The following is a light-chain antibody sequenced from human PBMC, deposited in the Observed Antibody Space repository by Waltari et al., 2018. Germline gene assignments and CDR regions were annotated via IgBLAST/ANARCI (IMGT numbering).Light chain of an antibody. V-gene: IGKV3-11*01. J-gene: IGKJ4*01. CDR3: QQGVILPLT. CDR1: DSVSNY. CDR2: DTS. Sequence: ELVLTQSPVTLSLAAGDRATLSCRASDSVSNYLAWYQQKPGQSPPLLIYDTSKRATGIPGRFSGSGYGTDFTLTINNLEAEDFALYYCQQGVILPLTFGGGTKLEIK.